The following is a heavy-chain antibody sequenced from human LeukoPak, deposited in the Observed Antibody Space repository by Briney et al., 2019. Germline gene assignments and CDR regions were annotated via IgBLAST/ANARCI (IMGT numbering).Heavy chain of an antibody. Sequence: GGSLRLSCAASGVAVRTSYMIWVRQAPGKGLEWVSVIYGEGNTYYADSVKGRFTISRDDSKNTLSLQVTSLRAADTAIYYCARDSTTWSRAGYWGQGTLVTVSS. CDR2: IYGEGNT. V-gene: IGHV3-53*01. J-gene: IGHJ4*02. CDR3: ARDSTTWSRAGY. CDR1: GVAVRTSY. D-gene: IGHD6-13*01.